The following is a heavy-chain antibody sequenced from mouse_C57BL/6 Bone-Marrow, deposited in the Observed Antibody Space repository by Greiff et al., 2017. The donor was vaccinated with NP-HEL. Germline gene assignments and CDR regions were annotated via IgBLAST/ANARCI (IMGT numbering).Heavy chain of an antibody. J-gene: IGHJ2*01. CDR2: IWRGGST. Sequence: QVQLQQSGPGLVQPSQSLSITCTVSGFSLTSYGVHWVRQSPGKGLEWLGVIWRGGSTDYNAAFMSRLRITKDNSKSQVFFKMNSLQADDTAIYYCAKNYYGLSYWGQGTTLTVSS. D-gene: IGHD1-2*01. CDR3: AKNYYGLSY. CDR1: GFSLTSYG. V-gene: IGHV2-5*01.